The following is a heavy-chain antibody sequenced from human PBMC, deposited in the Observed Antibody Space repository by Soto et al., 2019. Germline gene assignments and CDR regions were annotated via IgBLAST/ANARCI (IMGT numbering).Heavy chain of an antibody. V-gene: IGHV1-3*01. CDR3: ARGFPGTVTYYFDY. CDR1: GYTFTSYA. CDR2: INAGNGNT. Sequence: ASVKVSCKASGYTFTSYAMHWVRQAPGQRLEWMGWINAGNGNTKYSQKFQGQVTISADKSISTAYLQWSSLKASDTAMYYCARGFPGTVTYYFDYWGQGTLVTVS. D-gene: IGHD1-1*01. J-gene: IGHJ4*02.